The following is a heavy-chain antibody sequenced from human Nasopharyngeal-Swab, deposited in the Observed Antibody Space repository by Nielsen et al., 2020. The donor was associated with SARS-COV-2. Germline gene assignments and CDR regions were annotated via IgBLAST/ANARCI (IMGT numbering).Heavy chain of an antibody. CDR1: GGSISSGDYY. V-gene: IGHV4-30-4*01. D-gene: IGHD2/OR15-2a*01. CDR2: IYSSANT. Sequence: SETLSLTCSVSGGSISSGDYYWSWIRQPPGKGLEWIGYIYSSANTYYNPSLKSRVNMSVDRSKNQFSLKLSSVTAADTAVYYCAREVASANKNAFDIWGQGTMVTVSS. CDR3: AREVASANKNAFDI. J-gene: IGHJ3*02.